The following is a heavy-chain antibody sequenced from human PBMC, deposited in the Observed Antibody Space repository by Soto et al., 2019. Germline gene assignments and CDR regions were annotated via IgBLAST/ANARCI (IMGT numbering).Heavy chain of an antibody. Sequence: SETLSLTCTVSGGSISSYYWSWIRQPPGKGLEWIGYIYYSGSTNYNPSLKSRVTISVDTSKNQFSLKLSSVTAADTAVYYCARDLGDWNYFGYMDVWGKGTTVTVSS. CDR1: GGSISSYY. CDR3: ARDLGDWNYFGYMDV. V-gene: IGHV4-59*01. D-gene: IGHD1-7*01. CDR2: IYYSGST. J-gene: IGHJ6*03.